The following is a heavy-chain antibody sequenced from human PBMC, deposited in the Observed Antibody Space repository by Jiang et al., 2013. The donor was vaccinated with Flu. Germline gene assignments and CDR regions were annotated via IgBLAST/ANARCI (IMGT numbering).Heavy chain of an antibody. J-gene: IGHJ5*02. V-gene: IGHV6-1*01. CDR2: TYYRSKWYN. Sequence: SAAWNWIRQSPSRGLEWLGRTYYRSKWYNDYAVSVKSRITINPDTSKNQFSLQLNSVTPEDTAVYYCARDMVTLYCSGGSCYPGDWFDPWGQGTLVTVSS. CDR3: ARDMVTLYCSGGSCYPGDWFDP. CDR1: SAA. D-gene: IGHD2-15*01.